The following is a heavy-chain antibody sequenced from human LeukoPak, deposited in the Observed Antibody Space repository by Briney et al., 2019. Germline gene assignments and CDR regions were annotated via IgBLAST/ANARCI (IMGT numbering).Heavy chain of an antibody. CDR1: GFTFSRFA. CDR3: AKDANYFDSSGYLIPFDY. Sequence: PGGSLRLSCAASGFTFSRFAMSWVRQAPGKDLEWVSSISGSGGTTYYAEFVEGRFTISRDNSKNILYLQMNSLRADDTAVYYCAKDANYFDSSGYLIPFDYWGQGTLVTVSS. J-gene: IGHJ4*02. CDR2: ISGSGGTT. V-gene: IGHV3-23*01. D-gene: IGHD3-22*01.